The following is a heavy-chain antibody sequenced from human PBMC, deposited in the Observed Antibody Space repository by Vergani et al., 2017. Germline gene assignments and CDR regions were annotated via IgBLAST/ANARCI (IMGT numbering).Heavy chain of an antibody. J-gene: IGHJ4*02. CDR3: AKDHMSSSWYTRLFDY. V-gene: IGHV3-9*01. CDR1: GFSVSNSG. CDR2: ISWNSGSI. D-gene: IGHD6-13*01. Sequence: VQLVESGGGVVQPGGSLRLSCVASGFSVSNSGMHWVRQTPGKGLEWVSGISWNSGSIGYADSVKGRFTISRDNAKNSLYLQMNSLRAEDTALYYCAKDHMSSSWYTRLFDYWGQGTLVTVSS.